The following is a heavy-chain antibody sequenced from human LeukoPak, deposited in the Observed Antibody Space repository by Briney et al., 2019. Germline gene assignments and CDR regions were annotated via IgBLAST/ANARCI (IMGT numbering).Heavy chain of an antibody. CDR3: ARVNLDYYDSSGFYDAFDI. CDR1: GGSISSYY. V-gene: IGHV4-4*07. Sequence: SETLSLTCTVSGGSISSYYWSWIQQPAGKGLEWIGRIYTSGSTNYNPSLKSRVTMSVDTSKNQFSLKLSSVTAADTAVYYCARVNLDYYDSSGFYDAFDIWGQGTMVTVSS. D-gene: IGHD3-22*01. CDR2: IYTSGST. J-gene: IGHJ3*02.